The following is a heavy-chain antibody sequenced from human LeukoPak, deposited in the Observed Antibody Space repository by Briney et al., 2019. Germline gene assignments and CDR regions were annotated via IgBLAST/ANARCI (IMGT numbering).Heavy chain of an antibody. V-gene: IGHV3-48*01. Sequence: PGGSLRLSCAASGFTFSTYNMNWVRQAPGTGLEGISDINTSSNERYYADSVKGRFTISRDNGKNSLYLQMNSLRAEDTAVYYCARGLLGVGELSLYRPADYWGQGTLVTVSS. CDR3: ARGLLGVGELSLYRPADY. CDR1: GFTFSTYN. CDR2: INTSSNER. J-gene: IGHJ4*02. D-gene: IGHD3-16*02.